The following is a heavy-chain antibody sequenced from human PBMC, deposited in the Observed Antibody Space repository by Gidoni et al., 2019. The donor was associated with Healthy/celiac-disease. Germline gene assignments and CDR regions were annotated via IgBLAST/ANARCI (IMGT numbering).Heavy chain of an antibody. V-gene: IGHV3-9*01. Sequence: EVQLVESGGGLVQPGRSLRLSCAASGFTFADYAMHWVRQAPGKGLGWVSGISWNNGSIGYADSVKGRFTISRDNAKNSLYLQMNSLRAEDTALYYCAKGPPDYDFWSGYWPSSGYFDLWGRGTLVTVSS. CDR2: ISWNNGSI. D-gene: IGHD3-3*01. J-gene: IGHJ2*01. CDR1: GFTFADYA. CDR3: AKGPPDYDFWSGYWPSSGYFDL.